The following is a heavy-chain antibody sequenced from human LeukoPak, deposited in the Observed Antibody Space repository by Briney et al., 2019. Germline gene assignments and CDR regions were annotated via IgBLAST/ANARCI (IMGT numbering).Heavy chain of an antibody. CDR1: GFTFSSYS. D-gene: IGHD3-16*01. J-gene: IGHJ5*02. Sequence: GGSLRLSCAASGFTFSSYSMNWVRQAPGKGLELVSYISSSSTTIYYADSVKGRFTTSRDNAKNSLYLQMNSLRAEDTAVYYCARGGWEFDPWGQGTLVTVSS. CDR2: ISSSSTTI. CDR3: ARGGWEFDP. V-gene: IGHV3-48*01.